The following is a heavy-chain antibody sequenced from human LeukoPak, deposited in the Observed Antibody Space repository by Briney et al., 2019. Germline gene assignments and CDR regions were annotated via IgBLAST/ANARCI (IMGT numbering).Heavy chain of an antibody. CDR3: ARIKIPAGANPLEY. D-gene: IGHD4/OR15-4a*01. V-gene: IGHV3-53*04. J-gene: IGHJ4*02. Sequence: PGGSLRLSCEASGFTVSSNYMNWVRQAPGKGLEWVSIIYSGGDTYYADSVKGRFTISRHNSENTVYLQMNSLRAEDTAVYYCARIKIPAGANPLEYWGQGTLVTVSS. CDR1: GFTVSSNY. CDR2: IYSGGDT.